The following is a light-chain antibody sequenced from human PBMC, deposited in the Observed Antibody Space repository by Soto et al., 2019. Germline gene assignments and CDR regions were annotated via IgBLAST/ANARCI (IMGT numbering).Light chain of an antibody. CDR2: DNT. CDR1: SSNIGAGYD. CDR3: QSYDTSLYV. V-gene: IGLV1-40*01. Sequence: QSVLTQPPSVSGAPGQRVTISCTGSSSNIGAGYDVHWYQQLPGTAPKLLIYDNTNRPSGVPDRFSGSKSGTSASLAITGIQAEDEADYYCQSYDTSLYVFGTGTKVTVL. J-gene: IGLJ1*01.